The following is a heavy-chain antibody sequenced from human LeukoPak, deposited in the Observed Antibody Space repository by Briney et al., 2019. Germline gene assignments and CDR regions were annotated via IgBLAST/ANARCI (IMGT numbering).Heavy chain of an antibody. V-gene: IGHV4-39*07. D-gene: IGHD3-10*01. CDR2: IYYSGST. J-gene: IGHJ4*02. CDR1: GGSINTGSYY. CDR3: ARDYYGSGSYYTPYFDY. Sequence: SETLSLTCTVSGGSINTGSYYWGWIRQPPGKGLEWIGSIYYSGSTYSNPSLKSRVTISVDTSKNQFSLKLSSVTAADTAVYYCARDYYGSGSYYTPYFDYWGQGTLVTVSS.